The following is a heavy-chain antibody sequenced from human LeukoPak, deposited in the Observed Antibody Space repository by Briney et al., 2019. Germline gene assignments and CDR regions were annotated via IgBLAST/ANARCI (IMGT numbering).Heavy chain of an antibody. CDR3: AKGKGYCSAGSCGIFDY. CDR2: IYPGDSDT. CDR1: GYSFTNYW. V-gene: IGHV5-51*01. J-gene: IGHJ4*02. Sequence: GESLKIYCKGSGYSFTNYWIAWVRQMPGKGLEWMGIIYPGDSDTRYSPSLQGQVTISADKSISTAYLQWSSLKASDTAMYYCAKGKGYCSAGSCGIFDYWGQGTLVTVSS. D-gene: IGHD2-15*01.